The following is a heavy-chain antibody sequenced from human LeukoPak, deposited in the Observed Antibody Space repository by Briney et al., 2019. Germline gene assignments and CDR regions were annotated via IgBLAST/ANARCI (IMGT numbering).Heavy chain of an antibody. V-gene: IGHV5-51*01. CDR1: GYSFTSYW. Sequence: GESLKISCKGSGYSFTSYWSGGVRQMPGKGLEWMGIIYPVDSETRYSPSFRGQATISVDKSSSTAYLQWSSLKASDTAMYYCARQVRTGYDILTGRGYYYMDVWGKGTTVTVSS. D-gene: IGHD3-9*01. CDR2: IYPVDSET. J-gene: IGHJ6*03. CDR3: ARQVRTGYDILTGRGYYYMDV.